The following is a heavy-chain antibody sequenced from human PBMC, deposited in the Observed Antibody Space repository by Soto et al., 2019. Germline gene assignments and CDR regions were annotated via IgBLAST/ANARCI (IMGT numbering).Heavy chain of an antibody. J-gene: IGHJ4*02. V-gene: IGHV3-23*01. CDR3: AKSGLCSGGSCYTRYFDY. CDR2: ISGSGGST. D-gene: IGHD2-15*01. CDR1: GFTFSSYA. Sequence: GGSLRLSCAASGFTFSSYAMSWVRQAPGKGLEWVSAISGSGGSTYYADSVKGRFTISRDNSKNTLYLQMNSLRAEDTAVYYCAKSGLCSGGSCYTRYFDYWGQGTLVTVSS.